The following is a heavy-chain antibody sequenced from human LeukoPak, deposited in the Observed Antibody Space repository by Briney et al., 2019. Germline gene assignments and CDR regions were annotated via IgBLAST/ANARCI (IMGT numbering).Heavy chain of an antibody. CDR3: AKVRAYYDSSGYYFDY. V-gene: IGHV3-30*04. CDR2: ISYDGSNK. Sequence: GGSLRLSCAASGFIFSNYAMSWVRQAPGKGLEWVALISYDGSNKNYADSVKGRFTISRDNSKNTLYLQMNSLRAEDTAVYYCAKVRAYYDSSGYYFDYWGQGTLVTVSS. CDR1: GFIFSNYA. D-gene: IGHD3-22*01. J-gene: IGHJ4*02.